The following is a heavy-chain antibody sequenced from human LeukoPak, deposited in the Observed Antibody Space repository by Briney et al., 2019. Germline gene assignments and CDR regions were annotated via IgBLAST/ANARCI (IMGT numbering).Heavy chain of an antibody. D-gene: IGHD3-22*01. V-gene: IGHV3-15*01. CDR3: ATDGYYFDSSGSPSNC. Sequence: GGSLRLSCAASGFTFSNTWMSWVRQAPRKGLEWVGRIKSKTDGGTTDYAAPVKGRFAISRDDSKNTLYLQMNSLKTEDTAVYYCATDGYYFDSSGSPSNCWGQGTLVTVSS. CDR1: GFTFSNTW. J-gene: IGHJ4*02. CDR2: IKSKTDGGTT.